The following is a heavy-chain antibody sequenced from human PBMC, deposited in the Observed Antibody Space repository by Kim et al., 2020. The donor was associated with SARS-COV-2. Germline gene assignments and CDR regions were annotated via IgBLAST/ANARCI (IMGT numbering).Heavy chain of an antibody. D-gene: IGHD6-6*01. CDR1: GGSISDYF. Sequence: SETLSLTCTVSGGSISDYFWTWIRQPPSKGLEWIGYIHYSGTTSYNPSLKSRATVSVDTPKNQFSLTLTSVTAADTAVYYCARLRPRFYTSSFPDAFDVWGQGTMVAVSS. J-gene: IGHJ3*01. V-gene: IGHV4-59*13. CDR3: ARLRPRFYTSSFPDAFDV. CDR2: IHYSGTT.